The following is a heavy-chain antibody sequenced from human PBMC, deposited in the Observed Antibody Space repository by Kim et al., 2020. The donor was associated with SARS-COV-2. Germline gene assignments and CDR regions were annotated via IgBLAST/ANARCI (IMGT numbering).Heavy chain of an antibody. Sequence: VKGRFTISRDNDKNSLYLQMNSLRDEDTAVYYCARVDILTGYYMYYYGMDVWGQGTTVTVSS. V-gene: IGHV3-48*02. J-gene: IGHJ6*02. D-gene: IGHD3-9*01. CDR3: ARVDILTGYYMYYYGMDV.